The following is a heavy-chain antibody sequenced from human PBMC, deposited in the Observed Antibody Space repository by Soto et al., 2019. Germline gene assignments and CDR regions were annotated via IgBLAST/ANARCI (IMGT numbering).Heavy chain of an antibody. V-gene: IGHV2-70*01. CDR1: GFSLSTSGMC. D-gene: IGHD6-6*01. J-gene: IGHJ6*02. Sequence: SVPPLMNPTQTLTLTCTFSGFSLSTSGMCVSWIRQPPGKALEWLALIDWDDDKYYSTSLKTRLTISKDTSKNQVVLTMTNMDPVDTATYYCARGYSSSPGYYYGMDVWGQGTTVTVYS. CDR3: ARGYSSSPGYYYGMDV. CDR2: IDWDDDK.